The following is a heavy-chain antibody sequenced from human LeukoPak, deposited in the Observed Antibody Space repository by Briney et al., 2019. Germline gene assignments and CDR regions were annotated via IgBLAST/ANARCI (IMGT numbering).Heavy chain of an antibody. J-gene: IGHJ4*02. CDR1: GGTFSSHA. CDR3: ARDSGYDGYDY. CDR2: IIPIFGTA. V-gene: IGHV1-69*06. Sequence: ASVKVSCKASGGTFSSHAISWVRQAPGQGLEWMGGIIPIFGTANYAQKFQGRVTITADKSTSTAYMELSSPRSEDTAVYYCARDSGYDGYDYWGQGTLVTVSS. D-gene: IGHD5-12*01.